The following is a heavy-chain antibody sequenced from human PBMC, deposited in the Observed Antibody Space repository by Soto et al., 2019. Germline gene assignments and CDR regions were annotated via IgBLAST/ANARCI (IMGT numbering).Heavy chain of an antibody. Sequence: PSETLALTCAVYRGSFSGYYWTWIRQPPGTGLEWIGEINHSGSTNYNPSLKSRVTISVDTSKNQFSLKLTSVTAADTAVYYCARDKITGLFDYWGQGTLVTVSS. V-gene: IGHV4-34*01. CDR3: ARDKITGLFDY. D-gene: IGHD2-8*02. CDR2: INHSGST. CDR1: RGSFSGYY. J-gene: IGHJ4*02.